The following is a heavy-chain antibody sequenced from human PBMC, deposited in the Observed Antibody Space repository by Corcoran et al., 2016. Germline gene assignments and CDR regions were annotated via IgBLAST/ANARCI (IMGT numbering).Heavy chain of an antibody. J-gene: IGHJ4*02. Sequence: EVQLVESGGGLVKPGGSLRLSCAASGFTFSNAWMNWVRQAPGKGLEWVGRIKSKTDGGTTDYAAPVKGRFTISRDDSKNTLYLQMNSLKNENTAVYYCTVRRDGYNDRGYWGQGTLVTVSS. V-gene: IGHV3-15*07. CDR2: IKSKTDGGTT. CDR3: TVRRDGYNDRGY. D-gene: IGHD5-12*01. CDR1: GFTFSNAW.